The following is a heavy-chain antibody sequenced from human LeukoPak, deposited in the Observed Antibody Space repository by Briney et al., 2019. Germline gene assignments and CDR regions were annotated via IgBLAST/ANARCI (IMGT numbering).Heavy chain of an antibody. V-gene: IGHV4-38-2*02. J-gene: IGHJ6*03. D-gene: IGHD3-10*01. CDR3: ARSGVYYYYYYMDV. CDR1: GYSISSGYY. Sequence: SETLSLTCTVSGYSISSGYYWGWIRQPPGKGLEWIGSIYHSGSTYYNPSLKSRVTMSVDTSKNQFSLKLSSVTAADTAVYYCARSGVYYYYYYMDVWGKGTTVTVSS. CDR2: IYHSGST.